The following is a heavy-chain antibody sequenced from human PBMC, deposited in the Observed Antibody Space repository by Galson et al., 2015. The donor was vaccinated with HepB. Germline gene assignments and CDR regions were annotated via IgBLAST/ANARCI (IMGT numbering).Heavy chain of an antibody. CDR3: AKASRNQMLYGDMAFDP. V-gene: IGHV3-23*01. Sequence: SLRLSCAASGFTFSRYAMTWVRQAPGKGLEWLSAISGSGGSTYYADSVKGRVTISRDNSKKKLYLQMNSLRAEDAALYYCAKASRNQMLYGDMAFDPWGQGTRVTVSS. CDR1: GFTFSRYA. J-gene: IGHJ5*02. D-gene: IGHD2-2*02. CDR2: ISGSGGST.